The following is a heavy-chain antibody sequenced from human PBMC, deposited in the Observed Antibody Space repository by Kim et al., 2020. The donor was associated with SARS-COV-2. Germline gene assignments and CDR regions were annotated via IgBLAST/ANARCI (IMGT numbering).Heavy chain of an antibody. CDR1: GGSFSGYY. CDR2: INHSGST. Sequence: SETLSLTCAVYGGSFSGYYWSWIRQPPGKGLEWIGEINHSGSTNYNPSLKSRVTISVDTSKNQFSLKLSSVTAADTAVYYCARGFRSHEYWGQGTLVTVSS. CDR3: ARGFRSHEY. D-gene: IGHD1-26*01. V-gene: IGHV4-34*01. J-gene: IGHJ4*02.